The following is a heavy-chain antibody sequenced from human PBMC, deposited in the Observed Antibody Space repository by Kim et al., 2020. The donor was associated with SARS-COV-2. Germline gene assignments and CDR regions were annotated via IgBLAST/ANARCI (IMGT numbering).Heavy chain of an antibody. CDR3: ARAGPQPAFVVVPAYGMDV. CDR1: GGSISSSNW. Sequence: SETLSLTCAVSGGSISSSNWWSWVRQPPGKGLEWIGEIYHSGSTNYNPSLKSRVTISVDKSKNQFSLKLSSVTAADTAVYYCARAGPQPAFVVVPAYGMDVWGQGTTVTVSS. J-gene: IGHJ6*02. D-gene: IGHD2-2*01. V-gene: IGHV4-4*02. CDR2: IYHSGST.